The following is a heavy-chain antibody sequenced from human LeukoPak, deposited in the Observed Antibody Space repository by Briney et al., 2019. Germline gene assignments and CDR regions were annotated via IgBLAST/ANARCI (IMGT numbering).Heavy chain of an antibody. CDR1: GFTLGNYP. J-gene: IGHJ4*02. D-gene: IGHD3-3*02. V-gene: IGHV3-23*01. Sequence: GGSLRLSCAASGFTLGNYPMGWVRQAPVKGLEWLSAIGEEKSGSWTKSADSVKGRFTISRDNSENTLYLQMDSLTVEDTAVYYCAKAGVISGWDYWGQGVLVTVSS. CDR3: AKAGVISGWDY. CDR2: IGEEKSGSWT.